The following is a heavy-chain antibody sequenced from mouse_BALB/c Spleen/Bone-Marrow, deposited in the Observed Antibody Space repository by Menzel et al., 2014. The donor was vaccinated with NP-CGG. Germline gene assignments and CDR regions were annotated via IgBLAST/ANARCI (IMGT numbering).Heavy chain of an antibody. Sequence: QVQLQQPGAELARPGASVKMSCKASGYTFTSYTMHWVKQRPGQGLEWIGYTNPSSGYTNYNQKFKDKATLTADKSSSTAYMQLSSLTSEDSAVYYCAAGYYGNSGWFAYWGQGTLVTVSA. CDR3: AAGYYGNSGWFAY. V-gene: IGHV1-4*01. CDR1: GYTFTSYT. CDR2: TNPSSGYT. D-gene: IGHD2-1*01. J-gene: IGHJ3*01.